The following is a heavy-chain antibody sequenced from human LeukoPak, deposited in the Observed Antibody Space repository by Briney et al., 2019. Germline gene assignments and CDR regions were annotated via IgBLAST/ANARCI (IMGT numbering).Heavy chain of an antibody. V-gene: IGHV4-59*01. J-gene: IGHJ4*02. Sequence: PGGSLRLSCAASGFTFSGYWIHWVRQAPGKGLEWIGYISSGGNTNYNPSLKSRVIISVDPSRNRFSLKLSSVTAADTAVFYCARDGYLGSSVFDYWGQGTLVTVSS. CDR1: GFTFSGYW. CDR3: ARDGYLGSSVFDY. CDR2: ISSGGNT. D-gene: IGHD3-16*01.